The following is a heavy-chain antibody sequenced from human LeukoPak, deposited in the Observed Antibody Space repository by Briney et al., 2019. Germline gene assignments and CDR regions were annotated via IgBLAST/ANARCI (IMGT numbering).Heavy chain of an antibody. J-gene: IGHJ4*02. CDR1: GGSISSYY. CDR2: IHYSGSS. D-gene: IGHD6-19*01. CDR3: AYGSRWYGY. Sequence: SETLSLTCTVSGGSISSYYWSWIRQPPGDGLEWIGYIHYSGSSSNNPTPKRRVTISVDTSKHQFSPQLSSVTAADTAVYYCAYGSRWYGYWGQGTLVTVSS. V-gene: IGHV4-59*01.